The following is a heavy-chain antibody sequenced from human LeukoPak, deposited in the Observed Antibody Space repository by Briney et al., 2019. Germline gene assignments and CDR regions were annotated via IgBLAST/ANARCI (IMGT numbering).Heavy chain of an antibody. CDR1: GFMFSDYY. CDR3: AIYRSYGDRDY. D-gene: IGHD4-17*01. V-gene: IGHV3-11*06. CDR2: ISSSSTYT. Sequence: GGSLRLSCAASGFMFSDYYMSWIRQAPGKGLEWVSYISSSSTYTNYADSVKGRFTISRDNAKNSLYLQMNSLRAEDTAVYYCAIYRSYGDRDYWGQGTLVTVSS. J-gene: IGHJ4*02.